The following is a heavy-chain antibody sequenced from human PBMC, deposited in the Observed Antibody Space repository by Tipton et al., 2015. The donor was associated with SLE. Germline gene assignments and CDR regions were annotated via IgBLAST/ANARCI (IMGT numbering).Heavy chain of an antibody. CDR3: ARERGGLGHKAGTFDI. Sequence: SLRLSCAASGFTFSSYWLSWVRQAPGKGLEWVANINQDGSDKYYMDSVKGRFTISRDNAKNSLFLQLNSLRAAEDSAVYYCARERGGLGHKAGTFDIWGQGTMVTVSS. D-gene: IGHD7-27*01. J-gene: IGHJ3*02. CDR2: INQDGSDK. CDR1: GFTFSSYW. V-gene: IGHV3-7*01.